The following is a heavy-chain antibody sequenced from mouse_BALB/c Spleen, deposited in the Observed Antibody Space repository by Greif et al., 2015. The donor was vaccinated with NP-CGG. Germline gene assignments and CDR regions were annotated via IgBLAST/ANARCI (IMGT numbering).Heavy chain of an antibody. Sequence: VKLQESGPGLVAPSQSLSITCTVSGFSLTGYGVNRVRQPPGKGLEWLGMIWGDGSTDYNSALKSRLSISKDNSKSQVFLKMNSLQTDDTARYYCARHYAHYAMDYWGQGTSVTVSS. CDR3: ARHYAHYAMDY. V-gene: IGHV2-6-7*02. D-gene: IGHD1-1*02. CDR1: GFSLTGYG. J-gene: IGHJ4*01. CDR2: IWGDGST.